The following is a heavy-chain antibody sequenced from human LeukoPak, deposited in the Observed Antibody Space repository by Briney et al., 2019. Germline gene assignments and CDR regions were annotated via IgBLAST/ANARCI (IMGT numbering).Heavy chain of an antibody. CDR3: ATYDILTGFDY. CDR1: GYTFTGYY. V-gene: IGHV1-69*13. CDR2: ISPLLGAS. D-gene: IGHD3-9*01. J-gene: IGHJ4*02. Sequence: ASVKVSCKSSGYTFTGYYIHWVRQAPGQGLEWMGVISPLLGASNHTQKFQDRVRITADESASTAYMELSNLRSADTAVYYCATYDILTGFDYWGQGTLVTVSS.